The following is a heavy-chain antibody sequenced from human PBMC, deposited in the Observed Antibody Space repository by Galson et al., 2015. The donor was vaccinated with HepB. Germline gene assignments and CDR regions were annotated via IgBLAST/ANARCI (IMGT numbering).Heavy chain of an antibody. D-gene: IGHD4-17*01. J-gene: IGHJ6*02. Sequence: SVKVSCKASGYTFTSYAMHWVRQAPGQRLEWMGWINAGNGNTKYSQKFQGRVTITRDTSASTAYMELSSLRSEDTAVYYCARDQNGDYDYYYYGMDVWGQGTTVTVSS. CDR1: GYTFTSYA. V-gene: IGHV1-3*01. CDR3: ARDQNGDYDYYYYGMDV. CDR2: INAGNGNT.